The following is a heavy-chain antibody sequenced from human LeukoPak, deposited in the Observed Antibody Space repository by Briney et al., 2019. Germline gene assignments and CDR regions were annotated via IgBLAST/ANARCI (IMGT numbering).Heavy chain of an antibody. CDR3: ARTLVVINDAFDI. Sequence: ASVKVSCKTSGYTFTGYYIHWVRQAPGQGLEWMGWINLNSGDTNYAQKFQGRVSMTGDTSISTAYMELSRLRSDDTAVYYCARTLVVINDAFDIWGQGTMVTVSS. D-gene: IGHD3-22*01. V-gene: IGHV1-2*02. CDR1: GYTFTGYY. J-gene: IGHJ3*02. CDR2: INLNSGDT.